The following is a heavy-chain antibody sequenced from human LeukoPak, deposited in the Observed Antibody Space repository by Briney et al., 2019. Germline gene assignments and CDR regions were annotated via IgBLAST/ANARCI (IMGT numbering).Heavy chain of an antibody. V-gene: IGHV1-2*02. Sequence: ASVKVSCKASGYTFTGYYMHWVRQAPGQGLEWMGWINPNSGGTNYAQKFQGRVTMTRDTSISTAYMELSRLRSDDTAVYYCARGTGVWIQLRGFDYWGQGTLVTVSS. CDR2: INPNSGGT. J-gene: IGHJ4*02. CDR1: GYTFTGYY. D-gene: IGHD5-24*01. CDR3: ARGTGVWIQLRGFDY.